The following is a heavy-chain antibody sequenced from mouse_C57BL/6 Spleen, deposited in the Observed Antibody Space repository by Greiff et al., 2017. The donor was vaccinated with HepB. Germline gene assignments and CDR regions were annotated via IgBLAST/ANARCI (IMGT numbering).Heavy chain of an antibody. CDR2: ISDGGSYT. V-gene: IGHV5-4*01. J-gene: IGHJ4*01. CDR1: GFTFSSYA. Sequence: EVHLVESGGGLVKPGGSLKLSCAASGFTFSSYAMSWVRQTPEKRLEWVATISDGGSYTYYPDNVKGRFTISRDNAKNNLYLQMSHLKSEDTAMYYCARVYPSMDYWGQGTSVTVSS. D-gene: IGHD1-3*01. CDR3: ARVYPSMDY.